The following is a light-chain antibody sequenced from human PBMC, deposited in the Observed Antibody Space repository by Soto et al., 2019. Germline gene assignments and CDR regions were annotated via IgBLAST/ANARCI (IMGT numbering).Light chain of an antibody. V-gene: IGLV1-44*01. J-gene: IGLJ2*01. CDR3: AVCDDSLAGRV. Sequence: QSVLTQPPSASGTPGRRVPIPCSGTTSNFGGNAVTWNQHLPGTAPKLLIYGQNQGPAGVPDRFSGSKSGTSASLAISGLQSEDEADYYCAVCDDSLAGRVFGGGTKVTVL. CDR2: GQN. CDR1: TSNFGGNA.